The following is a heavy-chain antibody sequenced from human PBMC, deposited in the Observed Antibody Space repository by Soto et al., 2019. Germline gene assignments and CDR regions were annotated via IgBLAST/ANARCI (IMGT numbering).Heavy chain of an antibody. CDR3: VTDGLPSTIFGVTSVDTYHYAVDV. J-gene: IGHJ6*02. Sequence: PSGTLSLTCNVSGFSISSGYYWGWIRQPPGKGLDWIASIHHSGNAYYSPSLRSRVTIKVDASKNQFSLRLTSVAAADTGVYYSVTDGLPSTIFGVTSVDTYHYAVDVWGQGTPGT. D-gene: IGHD3-3*01. V-gene: IGHV4-38-2*02. CDR1: GFSISSGYY. CDR2: IHHSGNA.